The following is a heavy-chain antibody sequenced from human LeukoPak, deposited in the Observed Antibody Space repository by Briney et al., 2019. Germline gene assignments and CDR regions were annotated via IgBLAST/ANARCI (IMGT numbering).Heavy chain of an antibody. CDR1: GYTFTGYY. V-gene: IGHV1-2*02. CDR3: ARAPPITRGPFDP. J-gene: IGHJ5*02. Sequence: ASVKVSCKASGYTFTGYYMHWVRQAPGQGLEWMGWINPNSGGTIYAQKFQGRVTMTMDTSISTVYMELSRLRSDDTAVYYCARAPPITRGPFDPWGQGTLVTVSS. D-gene: IGHD3-10*01. CDR2: INPNSGGT.